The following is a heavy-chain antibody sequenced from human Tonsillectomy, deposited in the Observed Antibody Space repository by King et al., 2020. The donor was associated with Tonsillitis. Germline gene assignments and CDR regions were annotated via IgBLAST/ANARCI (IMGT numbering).Heavy chain of an antibody. Sequence: VQLQESGPGLVKPSETLSLTCTVSGGSISSYYWSWIRQPAGKGLEWIGRIYTSGSTNYNPSLKSRVTMSVDTSKNQFSLKLSSVTAADTAVYYCARDFSPLLWFGELSPKTYYYYMDVWGKGTTVTVSS. D-gene: IGHD3-10*01. J-gene: IGHJ6*03. CDR2: IYTSGST. CDR1: GGSISSYY. V-gene: IGHV4-4*07. CDR3: ARDFSPLLWFGELSPKTYYYYMDV.